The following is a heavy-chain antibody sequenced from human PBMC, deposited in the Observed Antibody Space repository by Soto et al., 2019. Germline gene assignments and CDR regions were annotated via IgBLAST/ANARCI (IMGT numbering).Heavy chain of an antibody. CDR1: GGSTSSSTYS. Sequence: PSETLSLTCTVSGGSTSSSTYSWGWIRQPPGKGLDWIGSIYNSGVDYNPSLKSRVTISVDTSKTQFSLRLTSVTAADTALYYCARHPTGLPNWIAPWGRGIMVTVSS. CDR3: ARHPTGLPNWIAP. J-gene: IGHJ5*02. V-gene: IGHV4-39*01. CDR2: IYNSGV.